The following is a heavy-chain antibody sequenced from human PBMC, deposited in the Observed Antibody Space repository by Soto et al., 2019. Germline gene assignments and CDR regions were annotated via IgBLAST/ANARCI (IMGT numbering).Heavy chain of an antibody. CDR1: GGTLSDHG. D-gene: IGHD3-10*01. Sequence: QVQLEQSGAEVKKPGSSVKVSCKASGGTLSDHGVAWLRQAPGQGLEWMGGTIPVFNTAKYAQKFQGRVTVNAYKFTNIAYMELSSLRSEDTAFYFCARGVYGSGNYYTGPSAFDIWGQGTMVIVSS. V-gene: IGHV1-69*06. CDR2: TIPVFNTA. J-gene: IGHJ3*02. CDR3: ARGVYGSGNYYTGPSAFDI.